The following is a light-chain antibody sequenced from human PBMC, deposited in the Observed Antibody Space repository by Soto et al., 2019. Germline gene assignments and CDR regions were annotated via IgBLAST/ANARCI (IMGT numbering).Light chain of an antibody. CDR2: DNN. V-gene: IGLV1-51*01. J-gene: IGLJ2*01. Sequence: QSVLTQPPSVSAAPGQKVTISCSGSSSNIGNNYVSWYQQLPGTAPKLLIYDNNKQPSGIPDRFSGSKSGTSATLGITGLQTGDEADYYCGTWDSSRSADVVFGGGTKLTVL. CDR1: SSNIGNNY. CDR3: GTWDSSRSADVV.